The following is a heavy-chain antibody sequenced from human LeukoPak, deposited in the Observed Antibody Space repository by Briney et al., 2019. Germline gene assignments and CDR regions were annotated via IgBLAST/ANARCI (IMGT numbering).Heavy chain of an antibody. Sequence: PGRSLRLSCAASGFTFSSYGMHWVRQAPGKGLEWVAVIWYDGSNKYYADSVKGRFTISRDNSKNTLYLQMNSLRAEDTAVYYCARSWGTVAIHYYYGMDVWGQGTTVTVSS. J-gene: IGHJ6*02. V-gene: IGHV3-33*01. CDR3: ARSWGTVAIHYYYGMDV. D-gene: IGHD6-19*01. CDR1: GFTFSSYG. CDR2: IWYDGSNK.